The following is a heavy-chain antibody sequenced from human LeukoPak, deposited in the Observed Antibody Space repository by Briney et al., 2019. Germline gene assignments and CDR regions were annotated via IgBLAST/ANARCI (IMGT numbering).Heavy chain of an antibody. D-gene: IGHD3-10*01. CDR1: GFTFSSYE. J-gene: IGHJ4*02. V-gene: IGHV3-48*03. CDR3: ASATMVRGVIIRSGY. CDR2: ISSSGSTI. Sequence: PGGSLRLSCAASGFTFSSYEMNWVRQAPGKGLEWVSYISSSGSTIYYADSVKGRFTISRDNAKSSLYLQMNSLRAEDTAVYYCASATMVRGVIIRSGYWGQGTLVTVSS.